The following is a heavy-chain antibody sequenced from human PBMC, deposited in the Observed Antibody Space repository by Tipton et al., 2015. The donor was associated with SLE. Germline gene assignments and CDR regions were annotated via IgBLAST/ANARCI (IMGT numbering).Heavy chain of an antibody. V-gene: IGHV3-11*01. CDR2: ISSSGSTI. D-gene: IGHD3-9*01. CDR3: ARGGYDIWWYFDY. Sequence: SLRLSCAASGFTFSDYYMSWIRQAPGKGLEWVSYISSSGSTIYYADSVNGRFTISRDNAKNSLYLQMNSLRAEDTAVHYCARGGYDIWWYFDYWGQGTLVTVSS. CDR1: GFTFSDYY. J-gene: IGHJ4*02.